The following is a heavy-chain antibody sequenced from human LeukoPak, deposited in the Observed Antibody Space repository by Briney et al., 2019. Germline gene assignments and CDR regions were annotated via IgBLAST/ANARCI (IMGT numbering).Heavy chain of an antibody. J-gene: IGHJ5*02. Sequence: SETMSLTCAVYGGSFSGYYWSWIRQPPGKGLEWIGSIYYSGSTYYNPSLKSRVTISVDTSKNQFSLKLSSVTAADTAVYYCASEVVDTAMPFFDPWGQGTLVTVSS. D-gene: IGHD5-18*01. CDR2: IYYSGST. CDR3: ASEVVDTAMPFFDP. CDR1: GGSFSGYY. V-gene: IGHV4-34*01.